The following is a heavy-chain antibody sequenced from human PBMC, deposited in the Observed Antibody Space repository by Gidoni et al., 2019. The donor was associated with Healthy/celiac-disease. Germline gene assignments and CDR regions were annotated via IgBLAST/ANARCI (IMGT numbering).Heavy chain of an antibody. J-gene: IGHJ4*02. CDR3: ARGFVDIVATTMDTAMAQFDY. CDR2: IIPIFGTA. Sequence: QVQLVQSGAEVKKPGSSVKVSCKASGGTCSSYAISWVRQAPGQGLEWMGGIIPIFGTANYAQKFQGRVTITADKSTSTAYMELSSLRSEDTAVYYCARGFVDIVATTMDTAMAQFDYWGQGTLVTVSS. CDR1: GGTCSSYA. V-gene: IGHV1-69*06. D-gene: IGHD5-12*01.